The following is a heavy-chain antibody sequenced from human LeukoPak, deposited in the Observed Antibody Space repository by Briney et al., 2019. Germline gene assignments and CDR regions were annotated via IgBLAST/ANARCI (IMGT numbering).Heavy chain of an antibody. CDR3: ARDKGGYYYDSSGSRLGFNY. J-gene: IGHJ4*02. V-gene: IGHV1-18*01. CDR2: SSAYNGNT. CDR1: GNTFTSYG. D-gene: IGHD3-22*01. Sequence: WASVKVSCKATGNTFTSYGISWVRQAPGQGLEWMGWSSAYNGNTNYAQKLQGRVTMTTDTSTSTAYMELRSLRSDDTAVYYCARDKGGYYYDSSGSRLGFNYWGQGTLVTVSS.